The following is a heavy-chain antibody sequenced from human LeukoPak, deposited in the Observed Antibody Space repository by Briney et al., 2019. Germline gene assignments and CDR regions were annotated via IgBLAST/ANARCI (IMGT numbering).Heavy chain of an antibody. J-gene: IGHJ4*02. D-gene: IGHD6-13*01. CDR2: ISSSSSYI. Sequence: GGSLRLSCAASIFTFSSYSMNWVRQAPGKGLEWVSSISSSSSYIYYADSVKGRFTISRDNAKNSLYLQMNSLRAEDTAVYYCARGHSSSYDYYFDYWGQGTLVTVSS. CDR3: ARGHSSSYDYYFDY. CDR1: IFTFSSYS. V-gene: IGHV3-21*01.